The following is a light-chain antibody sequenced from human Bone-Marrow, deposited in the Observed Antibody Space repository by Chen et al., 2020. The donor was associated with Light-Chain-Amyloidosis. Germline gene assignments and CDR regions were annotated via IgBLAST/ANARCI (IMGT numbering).Light chain of an antibody. CDR1: SSDVGTYNL. Sequence: QSALAHPASVPGSPGQSITLSCTGTSSDVGTYNLVSWYQQHPGRAPKLMIYEVTKRPSGISDRFSGSKSGNTASLTISGLQAEDEADYYCCSYAGSRTRVFGGGTKLTVL. V-gene: IGLV2-23*02. CDR2: EVT. J-gene: IGLJ3*02. CDR3: CSYAGSRTRV.